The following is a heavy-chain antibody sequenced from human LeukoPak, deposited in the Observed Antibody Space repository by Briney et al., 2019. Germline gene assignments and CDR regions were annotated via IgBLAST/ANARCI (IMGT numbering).Heavy chain of an antibody. CDR2: NNTNGANT. CDR3: VKGLDYSSSQMDS. Sequence: GSLRLSCSASGFTFKSYAMHWVRQAPGKVLEYVSSNNTNGANTYYADSVKGRFTISRDNSRNTVYVQMNSLTPKDTAVYYCVKGLDYSSSQMDSWGQGTLVTVSS. J-gene: IGHJ4*02. V-gene: IGHV3-64*05. CDR1: GFTFKSYA. D-gene: IGHD6-6*01.